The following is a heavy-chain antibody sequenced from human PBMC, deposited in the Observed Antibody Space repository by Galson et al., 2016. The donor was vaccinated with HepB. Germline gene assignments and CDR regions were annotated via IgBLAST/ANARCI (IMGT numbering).Heavy chain of an antibody. CDR3: GRNGERGYGYDDY. D-gene: IGHD5-18*01. CDR1: GFTFSDYY. V-gene: IGHV3-11*04. J-gene: IGHJ4*01. CDR2: ISSSGNTV. Sequence: SLRLSCAASGFTFSDYYMSWTRQAPGKGLEWLSYISSSGNTVYYADSVKGRFTISRDNAKSSLYLQVNSLRAEDTAVYYCGRNGERGYGYDDYWGHGTLVTVSS.